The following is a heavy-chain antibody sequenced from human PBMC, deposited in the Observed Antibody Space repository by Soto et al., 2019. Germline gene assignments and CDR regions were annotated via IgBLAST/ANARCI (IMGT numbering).Heavy chain of an antibody. V-gene: IGHV3-15*07. CDR2: IKSRTDGGTT. J-gene: IGHJ6*02. CDR1: GFTFSNAW. CDR3: ATDRRWSSSGVYYYVMDV. Sequence: GGSLRLSCAASGFTFSNAWMSWVRQAPGKGLEWVGRIKSRTDGGTTAYAGPVKGRLTISRDDSKNTLNLQMNSLKTEDTAVYYCATDRRWSSSGVYYYVMDVWGQGTTVTVSS. D-gene: IGHD6-6*01.